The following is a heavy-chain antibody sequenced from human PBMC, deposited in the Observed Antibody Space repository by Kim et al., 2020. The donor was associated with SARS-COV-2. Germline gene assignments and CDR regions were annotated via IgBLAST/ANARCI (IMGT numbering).Heavy chain of an antibody. D-gene: IGHD3-10*01. CDR1: GGSFSGYY. Sequence: SETLSLTCAVYGGSFSGYYWSWIRQPPGKGLEWIGEINHSGSTNYNPSLKSRVTISVDTSKNQFSLKLSSVTAADTAVYYCARGRSPPPEYGITMVRGVIIRMYYFDYWGQGTLVTVSS. J-gene: IGHJ4*02. CDR3: ARGRSPPPEYGITMVRGVIIRMYYFDY. V-gene: IGHV4-34*01. CDR2: INHSGST.